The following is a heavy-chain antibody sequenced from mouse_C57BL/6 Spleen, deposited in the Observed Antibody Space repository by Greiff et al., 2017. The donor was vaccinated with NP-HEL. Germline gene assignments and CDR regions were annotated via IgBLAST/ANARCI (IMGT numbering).Heavy chain of an antibody. V-gene: IGHV3-6*01. CDR3: ARDRDVDYAMDY. J-gene: IGHJ4*01. CDR2: ISYDGSN. Sequence: VQLKQSGPGLVKPSQSLSLTCSVTGYSITSGYYWNWIRQFPGNKLEWMGYISYDGSNNYNPSLKNRISITRDTSKNQFFLKLNSVTTEDTATYYCARDRDVDYAMDYWGQGTSVTVSS. CDR1: GYSITSGYY. D-gene: IGHD3-3*01.